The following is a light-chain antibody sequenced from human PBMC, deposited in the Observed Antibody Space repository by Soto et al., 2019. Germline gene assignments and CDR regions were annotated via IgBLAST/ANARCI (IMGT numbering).Light chain of an antibody. Sequence: QAVVTQPPSVSGAPGQRVTISCTGSYSNIGAGYEVHWYQQLPGTAPKLLIYGNTNRPSGVPDRFSGSKSDTSASLAITGLQAEDEADYYCQSYDSSLSGVVFGGGTQLTVL. CDR2: GNT. CDR1: YSNIGAGYE. J-gene: IGLJ2*01. CDR3: QSYDSSLSGVV. V-gene: IGLV1-40*01.